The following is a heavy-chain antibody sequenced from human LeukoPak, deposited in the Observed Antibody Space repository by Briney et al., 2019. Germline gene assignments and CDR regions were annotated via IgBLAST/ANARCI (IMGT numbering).Heavy chain of an antibody. D-gene: IGHD3-22*01. J-gene: IGHJ3*02. CDR3: ARNYYDSIGYYFGAFDI. CDR1: GFTFSSYA. CDR2: INSDGSST. V-gene: IGHV3-74*01. Sequence: QSGGSLRLSCAASGFTFSSYAMHWVRQAPGKGLVWVSRINSDGSSTSYADSVKGRFTISRDNAKNTLYLQMNSLRAEDTAVYYCARNYYDSIGYYFGAFDIWAKGQWSPSLQ.